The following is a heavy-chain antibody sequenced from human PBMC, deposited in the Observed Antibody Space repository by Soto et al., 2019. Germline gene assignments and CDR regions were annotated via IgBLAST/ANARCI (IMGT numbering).Heavy chain of an antibody. V-gene: IGHV4-30-2*01. J-gene: IGHJ4*02. CDR3: ARSGYSYGYLDY. CDR1: GGSISSVGYS. CDR2: IYHSGSS. Sequence: QVQLQESGSGLVEPSQTLSLTCTVSGGSISSVGYSWSCIRQPPGKDLEWIGYIYHSGSSYYNPSLQSRVTISVDRSKNQFSLKLSSLTAADTAVYYCARSGYSYGYLDYWGQGTMVTVSS. D-gene: IGHD5-18*01.